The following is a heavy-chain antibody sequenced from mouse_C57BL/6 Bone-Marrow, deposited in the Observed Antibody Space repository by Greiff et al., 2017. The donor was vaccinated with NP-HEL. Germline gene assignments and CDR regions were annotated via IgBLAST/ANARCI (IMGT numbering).Heavy chain of an antibody. CDR3: ARATYGNYGY. CDR1: GYTFTSYW. CDR2: IYPNSGST. Sequence: VQLQQPGAELVKPGASVKLSCKASGYTFTSYWMHWVKQRPGQGLEWIGMIYPNSGSTNYNEKVKSKATLTVDKSSSTAYMQLSSLTSEDSAVYYCARATYGNYGYWGQGTLVTVSA. J-gene: IGHJ3*01. D-gene: IGHD2-1*01. V-gene: IGHV1-64*01.